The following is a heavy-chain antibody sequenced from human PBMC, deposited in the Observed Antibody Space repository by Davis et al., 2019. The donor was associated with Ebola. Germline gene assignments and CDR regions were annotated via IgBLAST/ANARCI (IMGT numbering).Heavy chain of an antibody. CDR3: GGGGCSGGSCYSSVDV. J-gene: IGHJ6*02. CDR1: GFTFSSYW. CDR2: IWYDGSNK. V-gene: IGHV3-33*03. Sequence: GESLKISCAASGFTFSSYWMSWVRQAPGKGLEWVAVIWYDGSNKYYADSVKGRFTISRDNSKNTLYLQMNSLRAEDTAVYNCGGGGCSGGSCYSSVDVWGQGTTVTVSS. D-gene: IGHD2-15*01.